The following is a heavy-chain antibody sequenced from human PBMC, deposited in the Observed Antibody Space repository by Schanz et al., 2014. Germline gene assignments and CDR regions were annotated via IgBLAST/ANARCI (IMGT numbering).Heavy chain of an antibody. Sequence: QVQLVESGGGLVKPGGSLRLSCAASGFTFSDYYMTWMRQAPGKGLEWVSVISARGEVSKYSDSVKGRFIVSRDNSRATLLLQMDSLRAADTAFYYCAKWEDIVPEPEPMRGWFDSWGQGILVTVSS. CDR1: GFTFSDYY. J-gene: IGHJ5*01. CDR2: ISARGEVS. CDR3: AKWEDIVPEPEPMRGWFDS. V-gene: IGHV3-11*05. D-gene: IGHD2-8*01.